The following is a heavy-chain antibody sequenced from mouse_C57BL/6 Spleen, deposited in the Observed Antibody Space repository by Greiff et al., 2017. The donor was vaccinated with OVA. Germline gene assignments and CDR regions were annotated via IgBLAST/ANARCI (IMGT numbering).Heavy chain of an antibody. V-gene: IGHV7-3*01. D-gene: IGHD4-1*01. Sequence: EVQLVESGGGLVQPGGSLSLSCAASGFTFTDYYMSWVRQPPGKALEWLGFIRNKANGYTTEYSASVKGRFTISRDNSQSILYLQMNALRAEDSATYYCARSLTGTYYFDYWGQGTNLTVSS. J-gene: IGHJ2*01. CDR2: IRNKANGYTT. CDR3: ARSLTGTYYFDY. CDR1: GFTFTDYY.